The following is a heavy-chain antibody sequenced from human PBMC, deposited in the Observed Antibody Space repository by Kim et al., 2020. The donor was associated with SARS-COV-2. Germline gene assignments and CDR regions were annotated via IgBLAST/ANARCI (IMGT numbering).Heavy chain of an antibody. Sequence: ADSVTGQYTISRDNSKTTLYLQMNSLRAEDTAVYYCARAGGGSYYAYFDYWGQGTLVTVSS. J-gene: IGHJ4*02. CDR3: ARAGGGSYYAYFDY. D-gene: IGHD1-26*01. V-gene: IGHV3-30*01.